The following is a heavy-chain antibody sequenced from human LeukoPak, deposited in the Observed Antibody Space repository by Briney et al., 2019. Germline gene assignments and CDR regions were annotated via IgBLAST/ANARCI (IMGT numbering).Heavy chain of an antibody. J-gene: IGHJ4*02. CDR2: IYYSGST. Sequence: SETLSLTCTVSGGSISSSSYYWGWIRQPPGKGLEWIGSIYYSGSTYYNPSLKSRVTISVDTSKNQFSLKLSSVTAADTAVYYCARGSYSISSFDYWGQGTLVTVSS. D-gene: IGHD6-6*01. CDR3: ARGSYSISSFDY. V-gene: IGHV4-39*01. CDR1: GGSISSSSYY.